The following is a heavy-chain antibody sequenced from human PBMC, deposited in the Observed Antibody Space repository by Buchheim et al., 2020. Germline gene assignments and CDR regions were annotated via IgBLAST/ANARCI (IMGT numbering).Heavy chain of an antibody. CDR1: GFTFSSYG. CDR3: AKDRYYGSGSPYYSYYGMDV. V-gene: IGHV3-30*18. Sequence: QVQLVESGGGVVQPGRSLRLSCAASGFTFSSYGMHCVRQAPGKGLEWVAVISHDGNNKYYADSVKGRFTLSRDNSKNHRYLQMNSLRAEDAAVYYCAKDRYYGSGSPYYSYYGMDVWGQGTT. J-gene: IGHJ6*02. CDR2: ISHDGNNK. D-gene: IGHD3-10*01.